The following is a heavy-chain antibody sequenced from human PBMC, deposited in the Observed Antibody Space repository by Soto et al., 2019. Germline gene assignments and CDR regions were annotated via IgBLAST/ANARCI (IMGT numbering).Heavy chain of an antibody. CDR1: GFTFRDYA. CDR3: ANDSGLPGDFGILIHAMEI. J-gene: IGHJ3*02. Sequence: GGSLRLSCEVSGFTFRDYAMSWVRQAPGKGLEWVSTVSGSLDSAYYSDAVKGRFTVSRDHSSNALYLQMNSLRAEDTGVYYCANDSGLPGDFGILIHAMEIWGQGTRVTVSS. D-gene: IGHD3-3*01. CDR2: VSGSLDSA. V-gene: IGHV3-23*01.